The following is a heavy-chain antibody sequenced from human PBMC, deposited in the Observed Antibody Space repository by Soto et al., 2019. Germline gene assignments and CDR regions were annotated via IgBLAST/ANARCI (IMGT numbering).Heavy chain of an antibody. Sequence: QVQLQESGPGLVKPSETLSLTCTVSGGSISSYYWSWIRQPPGKGLEWIGYIYYSGSTNYNPSLKSRVTISVDTSKNQFSLXXSXXXAAXXXVYXXARXXXXXXXXXFXYWGQGTLVTVSS. V-gene: IGHV4-59*08. CDR1: GGSISSYY. CDR2: IYYSGST. J-gene: IGHJ4*02. CDR3: ARXXXXXXXXXFXY.